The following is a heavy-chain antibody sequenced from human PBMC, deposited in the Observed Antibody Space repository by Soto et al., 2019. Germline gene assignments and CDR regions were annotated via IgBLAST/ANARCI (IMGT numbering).Heavy chain of an antibody. CDR1: GSAITRYY. CDR2: INPGGGSA. V-gene: IGHV1-46*01. Sequence: QVDLVQSGAEVTKPGASVTISCKASGSAITRYYIHWVRQAPGRGLEWMGIINPGGGSASYAQKFQDRVTIGKATYTGTVSMDLRSLRTEDTSVYYCARDTSGWSLNGLDVWGQGTTVNVSS. D-gene: IGHD6-19*01. J-gene: IGHJ6*02. CDR3: ARDTSGWSLNGLDV.